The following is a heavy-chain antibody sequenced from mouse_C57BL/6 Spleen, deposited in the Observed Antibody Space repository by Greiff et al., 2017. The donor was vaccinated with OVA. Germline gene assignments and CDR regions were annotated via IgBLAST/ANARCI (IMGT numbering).Heavy chain of an antibody. V-gene: IGHV1-69*01. Sequence: QVQLQQPGAELVKPGASVKLSCKASGYTFTSYWMHWVKQRPGQGLEWIGEIDPSDSYTNYNQKFKGKSTLTVDKSSSTAYMQLSSLTSEDSAVYYCARRTDYGYAMDYWGQGTSVTVSS. CDR2: IDPSDSYT. CDR3: ARRTDYGYAMDY. J-gene: IGHJ4*01. D-gene: IGHD2-4*01. CDR1: GYTFTSYW.